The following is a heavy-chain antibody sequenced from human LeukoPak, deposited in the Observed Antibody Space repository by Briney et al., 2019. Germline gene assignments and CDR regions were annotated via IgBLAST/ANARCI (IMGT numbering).Heavy chain of an antibody. CDR1: GGSISSYY. Sequence: SETLSLTCTVSGGSISSYYWSWIRQPAGKGLEWIGRIYTSGSTNYNPSLKSRVTMSVDTSKNQFSLKLSSVTAADTAVYYCVGSPTYYDFWSGYLRGFDYWGQGTPVTVSS. CDR3: VGSPTYYDFWSGYLRGFDY. CDR2: IYTSGST. D-gene: IGHD3-3*01. J-gene: IGHJ4*02. V-gene: IGHV4-4*07.